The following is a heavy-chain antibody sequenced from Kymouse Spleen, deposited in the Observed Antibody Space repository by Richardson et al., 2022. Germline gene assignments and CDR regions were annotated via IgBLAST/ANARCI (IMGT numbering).Heavy chain of an antibody. Sequence: QVQLQQWGAGLLKPSETLSLTCAVYGGSFSGYYWSWIRQPPGKGLEWIGEINHSGSTNYNPSLKSRVTISVDTSKNQFSLKLSSVTAADTAVYYCARDGITMVRGVNFDYWGQGTLVTVSS. V-gene: IGHV4-34*01. CDR1: GGSFSGYY. CDR3: ARDGITMVRGVNFDY. J-gene: IGHJ4*02. D-gene: IGHD3-10*01. CDR2: INHSGST.